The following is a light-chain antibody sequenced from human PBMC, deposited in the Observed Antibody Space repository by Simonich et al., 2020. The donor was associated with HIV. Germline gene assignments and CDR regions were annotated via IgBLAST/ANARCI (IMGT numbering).Light chain of an antibody. Sequence: DIQMTQSPSTLSAAVGERVTITCRASQSISNGLAWYQQKPGKAPKLLIYEASSLQSGVPSRFSGSGFGTDFTLTISSLQPEDFATYYCQQANSFPLTFGPGTKVDIK. CDR3: QQANSFPLT. J-gene: IGKJ3*01. V-gene: IGKV1-5*03. CDR2: EAS. CDR1: QSISNG.